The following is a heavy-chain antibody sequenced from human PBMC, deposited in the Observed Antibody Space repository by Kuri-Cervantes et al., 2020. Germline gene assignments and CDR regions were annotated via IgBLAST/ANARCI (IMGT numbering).Heavy chain of an antibody. CDR1: GFTFSSYG. Sequence: GGSLRLSCAASGFTFSSYGMHWVRQAPGKGLEWVAVIWYDGSNKYYADSVKGRFTISRDNSKNTLYLQMNSLRAEDTAVYYCARGDGYNSDAFDYWGQGTLVTVSS. V-gene: IGHV3-33*01. J-gene: IGHJ4*02. D-gene: IGHD5-24*01. CDR3: ARGDGYNSDAFDY. CDR2: IWYDGSNK.